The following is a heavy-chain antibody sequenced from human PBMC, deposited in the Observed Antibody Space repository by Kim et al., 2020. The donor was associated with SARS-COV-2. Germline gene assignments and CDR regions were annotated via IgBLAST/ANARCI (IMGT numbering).Heavy chain of an antibody. V-gene: IGHV3-64*02. J-gene: IGHJ6*02. CDR2: ISSNGGST. CDR3: ARGAHSSSWYDYYYYGMDV. Sequence: GGSLRLSCAASGFTFSSYAMHWVGQAPGKGLEYVSGISSNGGSTYYADSVKGRFTISRDNSKNTLYLQMGSLRAEDMAVYYCARGAHSSSWYDYYYYGMDVWGQGTTVTVSS. D-gene: IGHD6-13*01. CDR1: GFTFSSYA.